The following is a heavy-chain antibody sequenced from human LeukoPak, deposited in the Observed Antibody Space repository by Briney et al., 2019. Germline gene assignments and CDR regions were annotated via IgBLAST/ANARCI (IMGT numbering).Heavy chain of an antibody. Sequence: GGSLRLSCAASGFTFSSYGMHWVRQAPGKGLEWVAVISYDGSNKYYADSVKGRFTISRDNSKNTLYLQMNSLRAEDTAVYYCAKDRQYYYDSSGYSYFDYWGQGTLVTVSS. CDR2: ISYDGSNK. CDR1: GFTFSSYG. CDR3: AKDRQYYYDSSGYSYFDY. D-gene: IGHD3-22*01. J-gene: IGHJ4*02. V-gene: IGHV3-30*18.